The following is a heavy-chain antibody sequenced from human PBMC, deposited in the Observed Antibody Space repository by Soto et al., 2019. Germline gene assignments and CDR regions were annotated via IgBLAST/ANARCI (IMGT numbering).Heavy chain of an antibody. Sequence: SEALSLTCAVSGDSVTSNVWWSWVRQPPGKGLEWIGEAYHNGLTDYNPSLRSRVSMSVDTSKNEFSLKLTSLTAADTAIYYCARDAAVPGESDRFDYWGQGTLVTVSS. CDR2: AYHNGLT. J-gene: IGHJ4*02. CDR1: GDSVTSNVW. CDR3: ARDAAVPGESDRFDY. V-gene: IGHV4-4*02. D-gene: IGHD6-19*01.